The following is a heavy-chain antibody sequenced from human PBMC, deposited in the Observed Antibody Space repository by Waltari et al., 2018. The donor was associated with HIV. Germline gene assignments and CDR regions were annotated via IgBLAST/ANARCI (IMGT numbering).Heavy chain of an antibody. D-gene: IGHD1-26*01. V-gene: IGHV4-38-2*02. J-gene: IGHJ1*01. CDR3: AREAQNRFGGSYLYVEYFQH. CDR1: GYSISSGYY. Sequence: QVQLQESGPGLVKPSETLSLTCAVSGYSISSGYYWGWIRQPPGKGLEWIGSIYHSGSTNYNPSRKSRVTISVDTSKNQFSLKLSSVTATDTAVYYCAREAQNRFGGSYLYVEYFQHWGQGTLVTVSS. CDR2: IYHSGST.